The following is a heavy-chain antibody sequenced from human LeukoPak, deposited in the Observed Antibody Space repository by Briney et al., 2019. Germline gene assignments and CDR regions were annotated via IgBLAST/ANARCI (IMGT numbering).Heavy chain of an antibody. Sequence: SETLSLTCTVSGGSISSSYWSWIRHPPGKGLEWIGYIYYSGSTNYNPSLKSRVTISVDTSKNQFSLKLSSVIAADTAVYYCARAVRARGVMLPWFDPWGQGTLVTVSS. CDR2: IYYSGST. CDR1: GGSISSSY. V-gene: IGHV4-59*01. CDR3: ARAVRARGVMLPWFDP. J-gene: IGHJ5*02. D-gene: IGHD3-10*01.